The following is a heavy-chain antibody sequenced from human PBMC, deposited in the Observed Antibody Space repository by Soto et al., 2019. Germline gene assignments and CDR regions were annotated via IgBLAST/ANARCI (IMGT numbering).Heavy chain of an antibody. J-gene: IGHJ5*02. V-gene: IGHV1-69*01. CDR2: IIPTYGPA. CDR1: GGTFSSYA. Sequence: QVPLVQSGAEVKKPGSSVTVSCKASGGTFSSYAIHWVRQAPGQGLDWMGGIIPTYGPAKYAQRFQGRVTITADESTTTVYMELTSLTSQDKAVYYCARVTSMVRGVIDNGFDPWGHGTLVTVSS. D-gene: IGHD3-10*01. CDR3: ARVTSMVRGVIDNGFDP.